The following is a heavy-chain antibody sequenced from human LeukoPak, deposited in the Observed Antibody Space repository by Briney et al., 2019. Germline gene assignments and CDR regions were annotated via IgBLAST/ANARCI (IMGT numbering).Heavy chain of an antibody. J-gene: IGHJ6*03. CDR2: INPNSGGT. CDR3: ARGSYGDYAPMDV. CDR1: GYTFTGYC. V-gene: IGHV1-2*02. Sequence: ASVKVSCKASGYTFTGYCMHWVRQAPGQGLEWMGWINPNSGGTNYAQKFQGRVTMTRDMSTSTVYMELSSLRSEDTAVYYCARGSYGDYAPMDVWGKGTTVTVSS. D-gene: IGHD4-17*01.